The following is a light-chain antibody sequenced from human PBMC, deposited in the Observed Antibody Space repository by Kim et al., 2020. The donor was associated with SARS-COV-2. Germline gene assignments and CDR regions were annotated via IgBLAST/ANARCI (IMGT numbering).Light chain of an antibody. CDR3: QQHYSWPPYT. Sequence: VSPGERATLSCRASQSVSSNLALYHQQPAQAPRRLLYDASTRAAGIPARFSSSGSSTEFTLTISSLQADDVSVYYCQQHYSWPPYTFGQGTKLEI. CDR2: DAS. V-gene: IGKV3-15*01. J-gene: IGKJ2*01. CDR1: QSVSSN.